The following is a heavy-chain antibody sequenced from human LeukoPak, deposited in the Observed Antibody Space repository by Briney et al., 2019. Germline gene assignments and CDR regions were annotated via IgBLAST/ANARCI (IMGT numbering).Heavy chain of an antibody. J-gene: IGHJ4*02. CDR1: GYSISSGYY. CDR3: SRVVVVVAAREYYFDY. Sequence: SETLSLTCAVSGYSISSGYYWGWIRQPPGKGLEWIGSIYHSGSTYYNPSLKSRVTISVDTSKNQFSLKLSSVTAADTAVYYCSRVVVVVAAREYYFDYWGQGTLVTVSS. V-gene: IGHV4-38-2*01. D-gene: IGHD2-15*01. CDR2: IYHSGST.